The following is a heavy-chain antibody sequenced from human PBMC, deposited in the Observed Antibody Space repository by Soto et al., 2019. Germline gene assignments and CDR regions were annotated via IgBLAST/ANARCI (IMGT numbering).Heavy chain of an antibody. CDR3: ARQKWEQPKWFDP. J-gene: IGHJ5*02. CDR2: IYYTGTT. D-gene: IGHD1-26*01. CDR1: GGAISDARFC. V-gene: IGHV4-39*01. Sequence: QLQLQESGPGLVKPSETLSLTCSLSGGAISDARFCWGWIRQSPGRGLEWIGSIYYTGTTFFNPSLQSRVTISVDTSENQFSLKLYSVTAADTALYFCARQKWEQPKWFDPWGQGTLVIVSP.